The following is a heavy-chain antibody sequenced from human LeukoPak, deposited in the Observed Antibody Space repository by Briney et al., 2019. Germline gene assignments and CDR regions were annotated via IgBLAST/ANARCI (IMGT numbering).Heavy chain of an antibody. CDR2: INPSGGST. V-gene: IGHV1-46*01. CDR3: ARQDDYGDSYDY. Sequence: GASVKVSCKASGYTFTSYYMHWVRQAPGQGLEWMGIINPSGGSTSYAQKFQGRVTMTRDMSTSTVYMELSRLRSDDTAVYYCARQDDYGDSYDYWGQGTLVTVSS. J-gene: IGHJ4*02. D-gene: IGHD4-17*01. CDR1: GYTFTSYY.